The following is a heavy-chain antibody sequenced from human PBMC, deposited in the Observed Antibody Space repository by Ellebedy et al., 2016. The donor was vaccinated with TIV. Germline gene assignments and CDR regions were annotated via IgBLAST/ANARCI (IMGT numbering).Heavy chain of an antibody. CDR3: ASSITMIENWFDP. Sequence: AASVKVSCKASGGTFSSYAISWVRQAPGQGLEWMGRIIPILGIANYAQKFQGRVTMTRDTSTSTAYMELSSLRSEDTAVYYCASSITMIENWFDPWGQGTLVTVSS. V-gene: IGHV1-69*04. D-gene: IGHD3-22*01. J-gene: IGHJ5*02. CDR2: IIPILGIA. CDR1: GGTFSSYA.